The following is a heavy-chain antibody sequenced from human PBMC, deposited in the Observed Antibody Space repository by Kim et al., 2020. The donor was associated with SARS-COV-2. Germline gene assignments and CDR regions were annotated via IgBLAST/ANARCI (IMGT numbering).Heavy chain of an antibody. D-gene: IGHD6-19*01. CDR1: GFTFSSYS. CDR2: ISSSSSYI. Sequence: GGSLRLSCAASGFTFSSYSMNWVRQAPGKGLEWVASISSSSSYIYYADSVKGRFTISRDNSKNSLYLQMNSLRAEDTAVYYCARSHSSGWCYFDYWGQGTLVTVSS. CDR3: ARSHSSGWCYFDY. V-gene: IGHV3-21*01. J-gene: IGHJ4*02.